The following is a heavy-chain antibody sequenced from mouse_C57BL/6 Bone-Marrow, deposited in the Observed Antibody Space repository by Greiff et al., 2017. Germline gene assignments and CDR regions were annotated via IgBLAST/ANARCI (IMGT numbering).Heavy chain of an antibody. Sequence: EVKLMESGGGLVKPGGSLKLSCAASGFTFSSYAMSWVRQTPEKRLEWVATISDGGSYTYYPDTVKGRFTISRDNAKNNLYLQMSHLKSEDTAMYYCARDEGRQLRLAWFAYWGQGTLVTVSA. J-gene: IGHJ3*01. D-gene: IGHD3-2*02. V-gene: IGHV5-4*01. CDR2: ISDGGSYT. CDR1: GFTFSSYA. CDR3: ARDEGRQLRLAWFAY.